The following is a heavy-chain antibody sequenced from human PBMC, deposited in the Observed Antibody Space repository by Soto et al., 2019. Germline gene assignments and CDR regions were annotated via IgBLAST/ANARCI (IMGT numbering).Heavy chain of an antibody. V-gene: IGHV4-59*01. CDR1: GDSINNYY. CDR3: ARVRSSGDYLDYFDY. D-gene: IGHD3-22*01. Sequence: QVQLQESGPGLVKPSETLSLTCTVSGDSINNYYWTWIRQPPGKGLEWIGNIYYSGSTSYNPSLESRVIISVDRSKNQISLKVSSMNAADTAVYHCARVRSSGDYLDYFDYWGQGALVTVSS. CDR2: IYYSGST. J-gene: IGHJ4*02.